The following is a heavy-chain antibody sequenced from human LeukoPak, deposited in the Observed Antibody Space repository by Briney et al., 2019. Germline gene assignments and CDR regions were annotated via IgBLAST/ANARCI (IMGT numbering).Heavy chain of an antibody. CDR2: INPNSGGT. Sequence: ASVKVSCKASGYTFTGYYMHWVRQAPGQGLEWMGQINPNSGGTNYAQKFQGRVTLTRDTSISTAYMELSRLRSDDTAVYYCARGDYDSSGLVSYFDYWGQGTLVTVSS. CDR3: ARGDYDSSGLVSYFDY. J-gene: IGHJ4*02. CDR1: GYTFTGYY. V-gene: IGHV1-2*06. D-gene: IGHD3-22*01.